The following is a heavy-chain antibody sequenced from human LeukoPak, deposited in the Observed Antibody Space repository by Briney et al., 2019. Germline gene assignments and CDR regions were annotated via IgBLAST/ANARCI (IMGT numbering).Heavy chain of an antibody. Sequence: PSETLSPTCTVSGGSISGYYWNWIRQPPGKGLEWIGYVYSSGSTNYNPSLESRVTISVDTSKNQFSLKLSSVTAADTAVYYCARIRCSSSSCYMRNGFDIWGQGTMVTVSS. CDR2: VYSSGST. D-gene: IGHD2-2*02. CDR3: ARIRCSSSSCYMRNGFDI. CDR1: GGSISGYY. V-gene: IGHV4-59*01. J-gene: IGHJ3*02.